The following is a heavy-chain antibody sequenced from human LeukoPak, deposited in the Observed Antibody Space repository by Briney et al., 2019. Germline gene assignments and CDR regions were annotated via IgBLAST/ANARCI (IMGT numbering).Heavy chain of an antibody. J-gene: IGHJ5*02. D-gene: IGHD3-3*01. CDR2: ISGSGGST. CDR3: AKHRRDFLNWFDP. V-gene: IGHV3-23*01. Sequence: GGSLRLSRAASGFTFSSYNMNWVRQAPGKGLEGVSAISGSGGSTYYADSVKGRFTISRDNSKNTLYLQMNSLRAEDTAVYYCAKHRRDFLNWFDPWGQGTLVTVSS. CDR1: GFTFSSYN.